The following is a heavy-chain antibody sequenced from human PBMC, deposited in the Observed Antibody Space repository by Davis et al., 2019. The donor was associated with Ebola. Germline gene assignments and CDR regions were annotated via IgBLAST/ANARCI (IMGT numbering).Heavy chain of an antibody. J-gene: IGHJ4*02. CDR3: ARHSGYGGNSGFDY. D-gene: IGHD4-23*01. CDR1: GFTFSSYA. CDR2: IGGNGAST. Sequence: GESLKISCAASGFTFSSYAMNWVRQAPGKGLEWVSLIGGNGASTYYADSVKGRFTISRDNSKNTLYLQMNSLRAEDTAVYYCARHSGYGGNSGFDYWGQGTLVTVSS. V-gene: IGHV3-23*01.